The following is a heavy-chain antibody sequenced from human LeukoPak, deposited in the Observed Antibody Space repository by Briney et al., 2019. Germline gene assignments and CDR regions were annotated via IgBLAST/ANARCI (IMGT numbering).Heavy chain of an antibody. D-gene: IGHD1-26*01. CDR2: ISSNGGST. CDR1: GFTFSSYA. CDR3: ARGPGGYYYYYMDV. Sequence: GGSLRLSCAASGFTFSSYAMHWVRQAPGKGLGYVSAISSNGGSTYYANSVKGRFTISRDNSKNTLYLQMGSLRAEDMAVYYCARGPGGYYYYYMDVWGKGTTVTVSS. V-gene: IGHV3-64*01. J-gene: IGHJ6*03.